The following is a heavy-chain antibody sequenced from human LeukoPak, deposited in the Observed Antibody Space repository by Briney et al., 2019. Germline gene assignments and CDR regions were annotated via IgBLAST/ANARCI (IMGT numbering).Heavy chain of an antibody. CDR2: INGEGSRI. CDR1: GFNLRTYW. V-gene: IGHV3-74*01. CDR3: ARDPGYYYYGMDV. Sequence: GGSLRLSCAVTGFNLRTYWIHWVRHSPGSGLEWVARINGEGSRISYADSARGRFTISRDNAKNTAYLQMNSLRAEDTALYYCARDPGYYYYGMDVWGQGTTVVVSS. J-gene: IGHJ6*02.